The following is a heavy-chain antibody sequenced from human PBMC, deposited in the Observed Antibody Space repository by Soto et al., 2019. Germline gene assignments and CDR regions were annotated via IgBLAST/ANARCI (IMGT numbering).Heavy chain of an antibody. V-gene: IGHV5-51*01. D-gene: IGHD3-10*01. J-gene: IGHJ3*02. CDR2: IYPGDSDT. Sequence: GESLKISCKGSGYSFTSYWIGWVRQMPGKGLEWMGIIYPGDSDTRYSPSFQGQVTISADKSISTAYLQWSSLKASDTAMYYCARHELGDYGSVLVTFDIWGQGTMVTVSS. CDR3: ARHELGDYGSVLVTFDI. CDR1: GYSFTSYW.